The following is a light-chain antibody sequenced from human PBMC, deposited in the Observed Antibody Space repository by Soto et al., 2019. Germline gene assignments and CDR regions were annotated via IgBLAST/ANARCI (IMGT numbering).Light chain of an antibody. Sequence: EIVLTQSPGTLSLSPGERATLSCRASQSVSSSYLAWYQQKPGQAPRLLIYGASSRATGIPDRFSGSGSGKDFTLTISRLEPEDFALYYCQQYGSSPALGGGTKVEIK. J-gene: IGKJ4*01. CDR3: QQYGSSPA. V-gene: IGKV3-20*01. CDR2: GAS. CDR1: QSVSSSY.